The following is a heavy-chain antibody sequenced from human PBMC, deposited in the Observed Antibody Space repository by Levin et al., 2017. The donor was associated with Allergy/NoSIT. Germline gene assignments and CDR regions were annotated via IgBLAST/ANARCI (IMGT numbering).Heavy chain of an antibody. J-gene: IGHJ4*02. D-gene: IGHD3-9*01. V-gene: IGHV4-39*01. Sequence: SETLSLTCTVFGGSISSSTYYWAWIRQPPGKGLEWIGTIHNSGTTYYNPSLRSRVSISVDTSKNQFSLKLIFVTAADTAVYYCARHRGYFGSLDWGQGALVTVSS. CDR1: GGSISSSTYY. CDR3: ARHRGYFGSLD. CDR2: IHNSGTT.